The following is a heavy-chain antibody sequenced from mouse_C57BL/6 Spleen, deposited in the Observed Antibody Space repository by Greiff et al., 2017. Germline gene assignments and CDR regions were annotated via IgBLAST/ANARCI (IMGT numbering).Heavy chain of an antibody. D-gene: IGHD4-1*01. V-gene: IGHV2-6-1*01. CDR2: IWSDGST. CDR3: ARHLNWDGAMDY. J-gene: IGHJ4*01. Sequence: QVQLQQSGPGLVAPSQSLSITCTVSGFSLTSYGVHWVRQPPGKGLEWLVVIWSDGSTTYNSALKSRLSISKDNSKSQVFLKMNSLQADDTAMYYCARHLNWDGAMDYWGQGTSVTVSS. CDR1: GFSLTSYG.